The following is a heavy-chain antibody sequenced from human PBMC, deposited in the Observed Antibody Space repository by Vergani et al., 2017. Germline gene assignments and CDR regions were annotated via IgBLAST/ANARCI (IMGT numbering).Heavy chain of an antibody. D-gene: IGHD3-10*01. Sequence: QLVESGGGWVQPGGSLRLSCVVSGFDFSSYIMNWVRQAPGKGLGWVSFVSTGTKSQSYAESVKGRFTISRDSAKNSLYLQMDSLRAEDTAVYYCARCPKTQLWFGELLGYGMDVWGQGTTVTVSS. CDR3: ARCPKTQLWFGELLGYGMDV. V-gene: IGHV3-48*01. J-gene: IGHJ6*02. CDR1: GFDFSSYI. CDR2: VSTGTKSQ.